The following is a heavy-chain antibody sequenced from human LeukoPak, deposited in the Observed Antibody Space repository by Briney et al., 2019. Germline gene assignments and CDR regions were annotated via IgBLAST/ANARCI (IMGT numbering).Heavy chain of an antibody. J-gene: IGHJ4*02. V-gene: IGHV1-46*01. D-gene: IGHD6-13*01. CDR2: INPSGGST. CDR1: GYTFTSYY. Sequence: ASVKVSCKASGYTFTSYYMHWVRQAPGQGLEWMGIINPSGGSTSYAQKFQGRVTMTRDMSSSTVYMELSSLRSEDTAVYYCARDVVAAAGTWDYWGQGTLVTVSS. CDR3: ARDVVAAAGTWDY.